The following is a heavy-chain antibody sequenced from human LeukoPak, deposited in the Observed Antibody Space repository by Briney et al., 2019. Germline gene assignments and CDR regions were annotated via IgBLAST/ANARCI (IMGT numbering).Heavy chain of an antibody. V-gene: IGHV1-2*02. CDR1: GYTFTGYY. Sequence: ASVKVSCKASGYTFTGYYMHWVRQAPGQGLEWMVWINPKSGGTNYAQKFQGRVTMTRDTSISTAYMELSRLRSDDTAVYYCASFQCSRTSCRSLGRFYYGMDVWGQGTTVTVSS. CDR3: ASFQCSRTSCRSLGRFYYGMDV. J-gene: IGHJ6*02. CDR2: INPKSGGT. D-gene: IGHD2-2*01.